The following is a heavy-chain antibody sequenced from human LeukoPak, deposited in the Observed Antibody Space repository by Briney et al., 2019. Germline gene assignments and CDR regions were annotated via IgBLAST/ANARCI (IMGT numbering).Heavy chain of an antibody. CDR3: AGGFLEWSIGY. D-gene: IGHD3-3*01. CDR1: GGSISSGGYS. J-gene: IGHJ4*02. CDR2: IYYSGST. V-gene: IGHV4-30-4*08. Sequence: SETLSLTCAVSGGSISSGGYSWSWIRQPPGKGLEWIGYIYYSGSTYYNPSLKSRVTISVDTSKNQFSLKLSSVTAADTAVYYCAGGFLEWSIGYWGQGTLVTVSS.